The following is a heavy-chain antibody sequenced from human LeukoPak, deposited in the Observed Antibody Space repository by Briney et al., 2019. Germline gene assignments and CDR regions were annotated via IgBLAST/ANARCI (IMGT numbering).Heavy chain of an antibody. CDR3: ARAETYDILTGGPPGDY. CDR2: INPNSGGT. V-gene: IGHV1-2*02. D-gene: IGHD3-9*01. J-gene: IGHJ4*02. CDR1: GYTFTGYY. Sequence: GASVKVSCKASGYTFTGYYMHWVRQAPGQGLEWMGWINPNSGGTNYAQKFQGRVTMTRDTSISTAYMELSRLRSDDTAVYYCARAETYDILTGGPPGDYWGQGTLVTVSS.